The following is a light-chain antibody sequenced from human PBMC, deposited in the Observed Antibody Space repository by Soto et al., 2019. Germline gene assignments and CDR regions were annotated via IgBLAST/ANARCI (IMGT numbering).Light chain of an antibody. CDR1: SSNIGAGYD. V-gene: IGLV1-40*01. CDR2: DDT. J-gene: IGLJ2*01. CDR3: HSYVSRLTRSV. Sequence: QSVLTQPPSVSGAPGQTVTISCTGSSSNIGAGYDVHWYQQLPRTAPKVLIYDDTNRPSGVPDRFSGSRSGTSASLAITGLQAEVEAGYYCHSYVSRLTRSVFGGGTKLTVL.